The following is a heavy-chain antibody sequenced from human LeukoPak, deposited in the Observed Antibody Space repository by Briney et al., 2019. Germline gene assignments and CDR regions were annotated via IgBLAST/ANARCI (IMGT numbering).Heavy chain of an antibody. D-gene: IGHD6-19*01. Sequence: ASVKVSCKASGYTFTGYYMHWVRQAPGQGLEWMGWINPNSGGTNYAQKFQGRVTMTRDTSISTAHMELSRLRSDDTAVYYCARPLYSSGWDLSYWGQGTLVTVSS. CDR3: ARPLYSSGWDLSY. CDR1: GYTFTGYY. CDR2: INPNSGGT. V-gene: IGHV1-2*02. J-gene: IGHJ4*02.